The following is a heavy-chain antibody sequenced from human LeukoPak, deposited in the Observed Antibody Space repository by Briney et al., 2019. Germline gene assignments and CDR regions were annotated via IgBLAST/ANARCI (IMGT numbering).Heavy chain of an antibody. D-gene: IGHD1-1*01. CDR2: MNPNSGNT. CDR3: ARGVRGWNDDGYMDV. J-gene: IGHJ6*03. V-gene: IGHV1-8*03. CDR1: GYTFTSYD. Sequence: ASVKVSCKASGYTFTSYDINWVRQATGQGLGWMGWMNPNSGNTGYAQKFQGRVTITRNTSISTAYMELSSLRSEDTAVYYCARGVRGWNDDGYMDVWGKGTTVTVSS.